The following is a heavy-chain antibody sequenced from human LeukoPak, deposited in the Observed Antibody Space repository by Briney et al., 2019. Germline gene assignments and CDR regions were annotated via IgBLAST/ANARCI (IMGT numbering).Heavy chain of an antibody. CDR1: GGSISSSSYY. J-gene: IGHJ4*02. CDR3: ASSPVGATTNFDY. V-gene: IGHV4-39*01. CDR2: IYYSGST. Sequence: SETLSLTCTVSGGSISSSSYYWGWIRQPPGKGLEWIGSIYYSGSTYYNPSLKSRVTISVDTSKNQFSLKLGSVTAADTAVYYCASSPVGATTNFDYWGQGTLVTVSS. D-gene: IGHD1-26*01.